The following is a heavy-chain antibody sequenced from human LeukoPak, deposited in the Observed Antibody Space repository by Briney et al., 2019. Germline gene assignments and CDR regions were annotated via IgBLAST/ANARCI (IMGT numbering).Heavy chain of an antibody. CDR1: GFTFDDYA. J-gene: IGHJ4*02. V-gene: IGHV3-9*01. Sequence: GGSLRLSCAASGFTFDDYAMHWVRQAPGKGLEWVAGINWSSDTIGYADSVKGRFTISRDNAKNSLYLQMNSLRAEDTALYYCAKDKNYDSSGNFDYWGQGTLVTVSS. D-gene: IGHD3-22*01. CDR2: INWSSDTI. CDR3: AKDKNYDSSGNFDY.